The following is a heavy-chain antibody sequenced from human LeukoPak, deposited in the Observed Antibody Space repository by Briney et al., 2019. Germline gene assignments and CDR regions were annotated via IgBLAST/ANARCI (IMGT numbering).Heavy chain of an antibody. CDR3: AREGYGDPSWFDP. CDR2: IWYDGSNK. D-gene: IGHD4-17*01. V-gene: IGHV3-33*01. J-gene: IGHJ5*02. CDR1: GFTFSSYG. Sequence: GGSLGLSCAASGFTFSSYGMHWVRQAPGKGLEWVAVIWYDGSNKYYADSVKGRFTISRDNSKNTLYLQMNSLRAEDTAVYYCAREGYGDPSWFDPWGQGTLVTVSS.